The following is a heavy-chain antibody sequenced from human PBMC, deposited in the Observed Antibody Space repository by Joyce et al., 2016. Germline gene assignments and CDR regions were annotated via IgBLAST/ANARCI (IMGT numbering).Heavy chain of an antibody. J-gene: IGHJ4*02. D-gene: IGHD2-15*01. Sequence: EVQLLESGGGWVQPGGSLRLSCAASGFTFSSYAMSWVRQAPGKVLEWVSAISGSDDGTYHADSVRGRFTISRDNSKNTLYLQMNSLTAEYTAIYYCAKGTLGSCSGTTCYPLDSWGQGTLVTVSS. CDR1: GFTFSSYA. V-gene: IGHV3-23*01. CDR3: AKGTLGSCSGTTCYPLDS. CDR2: ISGSDDGT.